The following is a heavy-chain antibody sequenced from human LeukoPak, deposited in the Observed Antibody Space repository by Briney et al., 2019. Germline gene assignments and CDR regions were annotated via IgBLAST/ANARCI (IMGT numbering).Heavy chain of an antibody. CDR3: ARVAYDSSGYYYWDY. J-gene: IGHJ4*02. CDR2: IYYSGST. CDR1: GGSISSYY. V-gene: IGHV4-59*01. D-gene: IGHD3-22*01. Sequence: PSETLSLTCTVSGGSISSYYWSWIRQPPGKGLGWIGYIYYSGSTNYNPSLKSRVTISVDTSKNQFSLKLSSVTAADTAVYYCARVAYDSSGYYYWDYWGQGTLVTVSS.